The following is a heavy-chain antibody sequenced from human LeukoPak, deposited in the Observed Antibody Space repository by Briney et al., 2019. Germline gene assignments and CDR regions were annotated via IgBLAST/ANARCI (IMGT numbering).Heavy chain of an antibody. Sequence: ASVKVSCKASGYTFTSYAMHWVRQATGQKLEWIRWINAGNGNTKYSQKFQGRVNITRDTSASTADMELSSLGSEDTAGYDCARAPLVDIRVEYYFDYWGQGTLVSVSS. CDR3: ARAPLVDIRVEYYFDY. V-gene: IGHV1-3*01. CDR1: GYTFTSYA. D-gene: IGHD2-2*03. J-gene: IGHJ4*02. CDR2: INAGNGNT.